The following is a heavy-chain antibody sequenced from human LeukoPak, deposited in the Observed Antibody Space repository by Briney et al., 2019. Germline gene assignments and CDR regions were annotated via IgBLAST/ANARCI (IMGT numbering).Heavy chain of an antibody. D-gene: IGHD2-21*02. Sequence: SETLSLTCSVYGGYISSSSYYWGWIRQPPGKGLEWIGSIYYSPRPNYNPSIKSRVTISVDTSKNQFSLKLCSVAAADTAVYYCARRMVTRFSLWGQGTLVTVSS. J-gene: IGHJ5*02. CDR1: GGYISSSSYY. V-gene: IGHV4-39*01. CDR3: ARRMVTRFSL. CDR2: IYYSPRP.